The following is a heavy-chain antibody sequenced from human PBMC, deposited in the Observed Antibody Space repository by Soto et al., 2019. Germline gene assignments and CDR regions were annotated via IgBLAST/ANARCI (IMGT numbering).Heavy chain of an antibody. V-gene: IGHV4-39*01. D-gene: IGHD1-26*01. CDR2: VRYSGST. CDR1: GGSISSSGYF. J-gene: IGHJ3*02. CDR3: ARHDDSGSFINGFDI. Sequence: QLQLQESGPGLVKPSETLSLTCTVSGGSISSSGYFWGWIRQSPEKGLEWIGTVRYSGSTYYHPSLKSRVTISLDTSTNQFSLKLSSVTAADTAVYYCARHDDSGSFINGFDIWGQGTMVTVS.